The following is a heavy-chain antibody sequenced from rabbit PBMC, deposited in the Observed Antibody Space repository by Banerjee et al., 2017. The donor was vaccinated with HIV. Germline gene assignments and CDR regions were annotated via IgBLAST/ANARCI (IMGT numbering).Heavy chain of an antibody. J-gene: IGHJ4*01. Sequence: EESGGDLVKPEGSLTLTCTASGFSFSSSYWICWVRQAPGKGLEWIACIYAGSGNTYYASWAKGRFTISKTSSTTVTLQMTSLTAADTATYFCARDPDADYATIFNLWGQGTLVTVS. D-gene: IGHD6-1*01. CDR1: GFSFSSSYW. CDR2: IYAGSGNT. V-gene: IGHV1S45*01. CDR3: ARDPDADYATIFNL.